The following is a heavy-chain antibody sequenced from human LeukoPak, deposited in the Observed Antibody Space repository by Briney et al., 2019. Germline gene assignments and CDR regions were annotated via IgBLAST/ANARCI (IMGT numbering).Heavy chain of an antibody. CDR1: GFTFDDYG. D-gene: IGHD6-19*01. J-gene: IGHJ4*02. CDR3: ARDPRLVTVTRTGDY. V-gene: IGHV3-20*04. Sequence: GGSLRLSCAASGFTFDDYGMSWVRQAPGKGLEWVSGIYWSGGSTGYADSVKGRFTISRDNAKNSLYLQMNSLRAEDTAVYYCARDPRLVTVTRTGDYWGQGTLVTVSS. CDR2: IYWSGGST.